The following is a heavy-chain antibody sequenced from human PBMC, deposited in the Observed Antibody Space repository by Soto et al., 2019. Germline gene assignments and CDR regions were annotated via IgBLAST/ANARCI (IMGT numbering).Heavy chain of an antibody. J-gene: IGHJ3*02. CDR2: INHSGST. D-gene: IGHD2-21*02. CDR3: ERGCGGACRDAFHI. Sequence: PSETLSLTCAVYGGSFSGYYWSWIRQPPGKGLEWIGEINHSGSTNYNPSLKSRVTISVDTSKNQFSLKLSSVTAADTAVYYCERGCGGACRDAFHIWGQGTMVTVSS. V-gene: IGHV4-34*01. CDR1: GGSFSGYY.